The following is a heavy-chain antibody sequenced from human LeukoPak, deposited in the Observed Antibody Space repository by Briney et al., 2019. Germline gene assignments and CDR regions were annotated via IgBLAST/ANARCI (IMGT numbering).Heavy chain of an antibody. CDR3: TTDALPARTDTSDY. CDR1: GFTFSNAW. D-gene: IGHD1-14*01. J-gene: IGHJ4*02. CDR2: IKSKTDGGTT. Sequence: GGSLRLSCAASGFTFSNAWMSWVRQAPGKGLEWVGRIKSKTDGGTTDYAAPVKGRFTISRDDSKNTLYLQMNSLKTEDTAVYYCTTDALPARTDTSDYWGQGTLVTVSS. V-gene: IGHV3-15*01.